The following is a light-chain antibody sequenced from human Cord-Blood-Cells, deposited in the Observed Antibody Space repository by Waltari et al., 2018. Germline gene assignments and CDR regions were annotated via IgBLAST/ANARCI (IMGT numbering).Light chain of an antibody. V-gene: IGLV2-11*01. CDR2: DVS. CDR3: CSYAGSYTVV. CDR1: SSAVGCSNY. Sequence: QSALTQPRSVSGSPGQSVTISCTGTSSAVGCSNYVSWYQQHPGKAPKLMIYDVSKRPSGVPDRFSGSKSGNTASLTISGLQAEDEADYYCCSYAGSYTVVFGGGTKLTVL. J-gene: IGLJ2*01.